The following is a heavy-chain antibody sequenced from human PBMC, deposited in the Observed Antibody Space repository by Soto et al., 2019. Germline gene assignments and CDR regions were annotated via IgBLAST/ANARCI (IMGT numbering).Heavy chain of an antibody. J-gene: IGHJ4*02. CDR2: IYYSGST. V-gene: IGHV4-31*03. Sequence: SETLSLTCTVSGGSISSGGYYWSWIRQHPGKGLEWIGYIYYSGSTYYNPSLKSRVTISVDTSKNQFSLKLSSVTAADTAVYYCASRSVGLFNYWGQGTLVTVSS. CDR3: ASRSVGLFNY. CDR1: GGSISSGGYY.